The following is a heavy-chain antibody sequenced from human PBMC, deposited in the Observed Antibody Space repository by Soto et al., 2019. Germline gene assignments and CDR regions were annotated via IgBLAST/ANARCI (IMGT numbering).Heavy chain of an antibody. V-gene: IGHV4-59*08. D-gene: IGHD5-18*01. Sequence: PSETLSLTCTVSGGSISSYYWSWIRQPPGKGLEWIGYIYYSGSTNYNPYLKSRVTISVDTSKNQFSLKLYSVTAADTAVYYCARLLGHSYGLYGMDVWGQGTTVTSP. CDR2: IYYSGST. CDR1: GGSISSYY. J-gene: IGHJ6*02. CDR3: ARLLGHSYGLYGMDV.